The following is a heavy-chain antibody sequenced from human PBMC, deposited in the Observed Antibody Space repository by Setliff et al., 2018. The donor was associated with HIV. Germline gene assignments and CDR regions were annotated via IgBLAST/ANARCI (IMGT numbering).Heavy chain of an antibody. CDR2: IIPIFGTA. Sequence: VASVKVSCKASGGTFSSYAISWVRQAPGQGLEWMGGIIPIFGTANYAQKFQGRVTITADESTSTAYMELSSLRSEDTAVYYCARDVDTATYYYYGMDVWGQGTTVTVSS. J-gene: IGHJ6*02. V-gene: IGHV1-69*13. CDR1: GGTFSSYA. CDR3: ARDVDTATYYYYGMDV. D-gene: IGHD5-18*01.